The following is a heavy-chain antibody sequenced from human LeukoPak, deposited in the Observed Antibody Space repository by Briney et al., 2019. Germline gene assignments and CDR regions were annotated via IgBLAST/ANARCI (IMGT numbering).Heavy chain of an antibody. D-gene: IGHD6-25*01. V-gene: IGHV1-46*01. Sequence: ASVKVSCKASGYTFTSYYMHWVRQAPGQGLECMGIINPSGGSTSYAQKFQGRVTMTRDMSTSTVYMELSSLRSEDTAVYYCARALRAADAFDIWGQGTMVTVSS. J-gene: IGHJ3*02. CDR2: INPSGGST. CDR1: GYTFTSYY. CDR3: ARALRAADAFDI.